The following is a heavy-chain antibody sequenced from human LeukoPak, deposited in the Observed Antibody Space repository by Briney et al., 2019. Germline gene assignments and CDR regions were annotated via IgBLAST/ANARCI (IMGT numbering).Heavy chain of an antibody. Sequence: GGSLRLSCAASGFTFSSYAMHWVRQAPGKGLEWVAVISYDGSNKYYADSVKGRFTISRDNSKNTLYLQMNSLRAEDTALYYCARDPYSGSYSDAFDIWGQGTMVTVSS. CDR2: ISYDGSNK. D-gene: IGHD1-26*01. CDR3: ARDPYSGSYSDAFDI. V-gene: IGHV3-30-3*01. CDR1: GFTFSSYA. J-gene: IGHJ3*02.